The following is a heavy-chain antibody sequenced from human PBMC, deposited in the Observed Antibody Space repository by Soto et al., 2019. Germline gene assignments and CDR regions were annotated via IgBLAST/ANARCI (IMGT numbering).Heavy chain of an antibody. D-gene: IGHD3-3*01. CDR2: IIPILGIA. V-gene: IGHV1-69*02. CDR1: GGTFSSYT. CDR3: ARGKDPYDFHGQGANHPKNENFDY. J-gene: IGHJ4*02. Sequence: ASVKVSCKASGGTFSSYTISWVRQAPGQGLEWMGRIIPILGIANYAQKFQGRVTITAEKSTSTAYMELSSLRSEDTAVYYCARGKDPYDFHGQGANHPKNENFDYWGQGTLVTVSS.